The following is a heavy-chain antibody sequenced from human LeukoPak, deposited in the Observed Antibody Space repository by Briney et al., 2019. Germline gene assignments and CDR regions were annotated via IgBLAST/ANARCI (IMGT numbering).Heavy chain of an antibody. V-gene: IGHV3-30*18. J-gene: IGHJ4*02. D-gene: IGHD7-27*01. CDR3: AKRGDNWGPFDY. CDR2: ISYDGSNK. Sequence: PGGSLRLSCAASGFTFSSYGMHWVRQAPGKGLEWVAVISYDGSNKYYADSVKGRFTISRDKSKNALYLEMNSLKAEDTAIYYCAKRGDNWGPFDYWGQGTLVTVSS. CDR1: GFTFSSYG.